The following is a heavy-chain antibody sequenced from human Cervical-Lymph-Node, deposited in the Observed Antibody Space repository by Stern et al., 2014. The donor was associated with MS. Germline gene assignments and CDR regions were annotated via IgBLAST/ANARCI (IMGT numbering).Heavy chain of an antibody. CDR1: GFTLSGYS. V-gene: IGHV3-30*04. J-gene: IGHJ4*02. CDR3: ARARRPYTIGLYYFDY. Sequence: QVQLVQSGGGVVQPGRSLRLSCAASGFTLSGYSIHWVRQAPGKGLEWLAVISYDGNHKNYADSVKGRFTISRDNSENSLDLQMNSLRPADTDVYYCARARRPYTIGLYYFDYWGQGTLVTVSS. D-gene: IGHD3-16*01. CDR2: ISYDGNHK.